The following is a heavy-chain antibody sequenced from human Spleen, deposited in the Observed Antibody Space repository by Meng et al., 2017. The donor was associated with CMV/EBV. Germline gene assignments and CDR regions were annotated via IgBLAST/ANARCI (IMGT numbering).Heavy chain of an antibody. CDR1: GYTFTDYY. CDR3: ARISSGYEFDF. CDR2: ISPNSGGT. J-gene: IGHJ4*02. Sequence: ASVKVSCKTSGYTFTDYYMHWVRQAPGQGLEWMGWISPNSGGTNYAQKFQGRVTMTRDTSISTAYMELSRLRSDDTAVYYCARISSGYEFDFWGQGTLVTVSS. D-gene: IGHD5-12*01. V-gene: IGHV1-2*02.